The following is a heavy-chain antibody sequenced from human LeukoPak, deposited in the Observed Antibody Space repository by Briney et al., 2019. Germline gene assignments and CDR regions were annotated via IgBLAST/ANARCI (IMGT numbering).Heavy chain of an antibody. Sequence: GGSLRLSCAASGFTFSSYAMSWVRQAPGKGLEWVANIKQDGSEKYYVDSVKGRFTISRDNAKNSLYLQMNSLRAEDTAVYYCARDYLRYVRGPAYWGQGTLVTVSS. D-gene: IGHD3-9*01. J-gene: IGHJ4*02. V-gene: IGHV3-7*01. CDR1: GFTFSSYA. CDR3: ARDYLRYVRGPAY. CDR2: IKQDGSEK.